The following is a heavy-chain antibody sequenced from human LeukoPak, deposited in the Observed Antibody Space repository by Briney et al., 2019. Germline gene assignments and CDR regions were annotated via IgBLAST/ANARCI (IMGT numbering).Heavy chain of an antibody. CDR2: IYHSGST. V-gene: IGHV4-34*01. CDR3: ARELEHSGNYFDY. Sequence: SETLSLTCAVYGGSFSGYYWSWIQQPPGKGLEWIGNIYHSGSTYYNPSLKSRVSMSIDTSKNQFSLRVSSVTAADTALYYCARELEHSGNYFDYWGQGTLVTVSS. J-gene: IGHJ4*02. CDR1: GGSFSGYY. D-gene: IGHD1-26*01.